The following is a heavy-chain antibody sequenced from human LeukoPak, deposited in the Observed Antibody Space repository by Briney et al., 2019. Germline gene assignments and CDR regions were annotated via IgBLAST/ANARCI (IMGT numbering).Heavy chain of an antibody. Sequence: PSETLSLTCTVSGASVSSYYWSWIRQPPGKGPEWIGYFSYSGSTNYNPSLKSRVTISVDTSKNQFSLNLSSVTAADTAVYYCARGPLDSGYTYFDYWGQGTLVSVAS. J-gene: IGHJ4*02. D-gene: IGHD5-12*01. CDR2: FSYSGST. V-gene: IGHV4-59*02. CDR1: GASVSSYY. CDR3: ARGPLDSGYTYFDY.